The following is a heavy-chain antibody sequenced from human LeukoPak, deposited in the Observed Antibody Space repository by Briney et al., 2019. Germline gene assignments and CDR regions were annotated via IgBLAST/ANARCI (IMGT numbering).Heavy chain of an antibody. J-gene: IGHJ5*02. Sequence: GGSLRLSCAASGFTFSSYAMSWVRQAPGKGLEWVSAISGSGGSTYYADSVKGRFAISRDNSKNTLYLQMNSLRAEDTAVYYCANGQWLDPPSGFDPWGQGTLVTVSS. V-gene: IGHV3-23*01. CDR3: ANGQWLDPPSGFDP. CDR1: GFTFSSYA. CDR2: ISGSGGST. D-gene: IGHD6-19*01.